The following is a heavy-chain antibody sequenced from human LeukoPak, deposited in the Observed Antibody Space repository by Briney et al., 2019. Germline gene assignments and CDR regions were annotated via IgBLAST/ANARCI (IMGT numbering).Heavy chain of an antibody. D-gene: IGHD1-26*01. CDR1: GYTFTGYY. J-gene: IGHJ6*03. Sequence: ASVKVSCKASGYTFTGYYMHWVRQAPGQGLEWMGWINPNSGGTNYAQKFQGRVTMTRDTSISTAYMELSRLRSDDTAVYCCARGELLGGYYMDVWGKGTTVTVSS. CDR3: ARGELLGGYYMDV. V-gene: IGHV1-2*02. CDR2: INPNSGGT.